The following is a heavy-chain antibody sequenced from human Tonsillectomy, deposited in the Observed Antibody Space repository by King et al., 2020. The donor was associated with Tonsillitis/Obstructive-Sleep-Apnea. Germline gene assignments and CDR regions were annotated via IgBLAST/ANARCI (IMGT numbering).Heavy chain of an antibody. CDR3: ACYGDHGDY. CDR2: INPYSGGT. D-gene: IGHD4-17*01. CDR1: GYTFTGYY. V-gene: IGHV1-2*06. Sequence: VQLVQSGAEVKMPGASVKVSCKASGYTFTGYYMHWVRQAPGQGLEWMGRINPYSGGTNYAKKFQGRVTMTRDTSITTAYMELSRLRSDDTAVYYCACYGDHGDYWGQGTLVTVSS. J-gene: IGHJ4*02.